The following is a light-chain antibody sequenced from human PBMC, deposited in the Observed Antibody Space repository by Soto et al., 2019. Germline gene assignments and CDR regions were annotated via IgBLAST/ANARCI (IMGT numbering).Light chain of an antibody. CDR2: GAS. J-gene: IGKJ2*01. CDR3: QQYGNSPPFT. CDR1: QSVNNRY. V-gene: IGKV3-20*01. Sequence: GLKQSPVALSLSPGERATLSCRAIQSVNNRYLAWYQQKPGQTPRLLIYGASNRAAGIPDRFSGSGSGTDFSLIISRLEPEDFAVYYCQQYGNSPPFTFGQGTKVDI.